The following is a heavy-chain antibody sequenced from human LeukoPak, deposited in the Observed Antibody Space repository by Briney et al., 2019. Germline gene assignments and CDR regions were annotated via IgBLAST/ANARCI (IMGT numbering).Heavy chain of an antibody. Sequence: GGSLRLSCAASGFTFSSYAMHWVRQAPGKGLEWVAVISYDGSNKYYADSVKGRFTISRDNSKNTLYLQMNSLRAEDTAVYYCARDDSSIAAAGSPFDYWGQGTLVTVSS. D-gene: IGHD6-13*01. CDR3: ARDDSSIAAAGSPFDY. CDR1: GFTFSSYA. V-gene: IGHV3-30-3*01. CDR2: ISYDGSNK. J-gene: IGHJ4*02.